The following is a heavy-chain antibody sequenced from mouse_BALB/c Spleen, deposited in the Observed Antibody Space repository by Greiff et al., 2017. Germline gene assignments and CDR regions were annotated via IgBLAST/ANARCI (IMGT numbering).Heavy chain of an antibody. D-gene: IGHD1-1*01. CDR2: IDPANGNT. CDR1: GFNIKDTY. CDR3: ARSEDYGSLLSDY. J-gene: IGHJ4*01. Sequence: VQLKESGAELVKPGASVKLSCTASGFNIKDTYMHWVKQRPEQGLEWIGRIDPANGNTKYDPKFQGKATITADTSSNTAYLQLSSLTSEDTAVYYCARSEDYGSLLSDYWGQGTSVTVSS. V-gene: IGHV14-3*02.